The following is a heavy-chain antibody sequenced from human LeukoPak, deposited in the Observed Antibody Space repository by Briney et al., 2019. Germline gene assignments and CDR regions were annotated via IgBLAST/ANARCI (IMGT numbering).Heavy chain of an antibody. CDR1: GFTFSSYS. CDR3: AKDGLTYYYDSSGYY. V-gene: IGHV3-21*04. J-gene: IGHJ4*02. D-gene: IGHD3-22*01. Sequence: GGSLRLSCAASGFTFSSYSMNWVRQAPGKGLEWVSSISSSSSYIYYADSVKGRFTISRDNSKNTLYLQMNSLRAEDTAVYYCAKDGLTYYYDSSGYYWGQGTLVTVSS. CDR2: ISSSSSYI.